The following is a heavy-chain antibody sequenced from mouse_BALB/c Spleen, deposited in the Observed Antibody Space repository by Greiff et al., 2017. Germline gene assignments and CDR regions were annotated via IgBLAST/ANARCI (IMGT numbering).Heavy chain of an antibody. D-gene: IGHD2-14*01. Sequence: DVKLVESGGGLVQPGGSLRLSCATSGFTFTDYYMSWVRQPPGKALEWLGFIRNKANGYTTEYSASVKGRFTISRDNSQSILYLQMNTLRAEDSATYYCARDTGYSPWFAYWGQGTLVTVSA. CDR3: ARDTGYSPWFAY. J-gene: IGHJ3*01. V-gene: IGHV7-3*02. CDR1: GFTFTDYY. CDR2: IRNKANGYTT.